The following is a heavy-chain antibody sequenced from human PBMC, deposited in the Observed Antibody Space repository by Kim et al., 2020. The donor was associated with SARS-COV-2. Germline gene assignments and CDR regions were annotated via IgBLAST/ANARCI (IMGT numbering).Heavy chain of an antibody. J-gene: IGHJ5*02. Sequence: ASVKVSCKASGYTFTGYCMHWVRQAPGQGLEWMGRINPNNGDTIYAQKFQDRATMTRDTSISTAYMELSSLRSDDTAVYYCVRAAHMIILGNGDNRFDPWGQGTLVIVSS. D-gene: IGHD3-16*01. CDR2: INPNNGDT. CDR1: GYTFTGYC. CDR3: VRAAHMIILGNGDNRFDP. V-gene: IGHV1-2*06.